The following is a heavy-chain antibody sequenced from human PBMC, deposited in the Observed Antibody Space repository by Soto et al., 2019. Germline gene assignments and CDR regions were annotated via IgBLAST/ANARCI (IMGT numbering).Heavy chain of an antibody. CDR3: ARVNGDYPLRGMDV. Sequence: QVQLVQSGAEVRKPGASVKVSCKASGYTFIDYYIYWVRQAPGQGLEWMGWINPRTGGTNFAQKFEAWVTMTRDTSITTAYMELTSLRSNDTAVYYCARVNGDYPLRGMDVWGQGTTVTVSS. CDR1: GYTFIDYY. J-gene: IGHJ6*02. V-gene: IGHV1-2*04. CDR2: INPRTGGT. D-gene: IGHD4-17*01.